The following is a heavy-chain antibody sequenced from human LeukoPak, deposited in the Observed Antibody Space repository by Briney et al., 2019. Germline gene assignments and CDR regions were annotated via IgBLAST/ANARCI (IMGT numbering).Heavy chain of an antibody. D-gene: IGHD3-10*01. CDR1: GYTFTIYG. CDR3: ARGFSPVWFGEGWFDP. J-gene: IGHJ5*01. CDR2: ISAYNGNT. V-gene: IGHV1-18*01. Sequence: VASVKVSCKASGYTFTIYGISWVRQAPGQGLEWMGWISAYNGNTNYAQKLQGRVTMTTDTSTSTAYMELRSLRSDDTAVYYCARGFSPVWFGEGWFDPWGQGTLVTVSS.